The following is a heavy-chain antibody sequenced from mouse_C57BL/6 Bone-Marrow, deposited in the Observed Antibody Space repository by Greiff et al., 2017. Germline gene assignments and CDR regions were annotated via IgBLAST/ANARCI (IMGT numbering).Heavy chain of an antibody. Sequence: ESGPGLVKPSQSLSLTCSVTGYSITSGYYWNWIRQFPGNKLEWMGYISYDGSNNYNPSLKNRISITRDTSKNQFFLKLNSVTTEDTATYYCASHFIYYYGSFAYWGQGTLVTVSA. J-gene: IGHJ3*01. D-gene: IGHD1-1*01. CDR3: ASHFIYYYGSFAY. V-gene: IGHV3-6*01. CDR1: GYSITSGYY. CDR2: ISYDGSN.